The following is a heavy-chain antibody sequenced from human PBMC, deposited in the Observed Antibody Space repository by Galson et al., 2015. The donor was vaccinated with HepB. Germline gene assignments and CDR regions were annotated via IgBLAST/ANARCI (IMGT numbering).Heavy chain of an antibody. CDR1: GFTLSSYA. D-gene: IGHD5-24*01. CDR2: ISYDGNNQ. V-gene: IGHV3-30-3*01. Sequence: SLRLSCAASGFTLSSYAMHWVRQAPGKGLEWVAVISYDGNNQYYADSVKGRFTISRDNSNSTLYLQTSSLRTEDTAVYYCARAPPSGRDGYNYFDYWGQGTLVTVSS. J-gene: IGHJ4*02. CDR3: ARAPPSGRDGYNYFDY.